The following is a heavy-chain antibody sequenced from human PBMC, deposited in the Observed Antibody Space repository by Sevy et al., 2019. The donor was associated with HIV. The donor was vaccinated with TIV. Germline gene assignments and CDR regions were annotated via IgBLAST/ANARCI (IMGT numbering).Heavy chain of an antibody. CDR1: GYTFTGYY. CDR2: INPNSGGT. Sequence: ASVKVSCKASGYTFTGYYMHWVRQAPGQGLEWMGRINPNSGGTNYAQKFQGRVTMTRDTSISTAYMELSRLRSDDTAVYYCARDLQVLRYWRAITPEKNWFDPWGQGTLVTVSS. J-gene: IGHJ5*02. D-gene: IGHD3-9*01. V-gene: IGHV1-2*06. CDR3: ARDLQVLRYWRAITPEKNWFDP.